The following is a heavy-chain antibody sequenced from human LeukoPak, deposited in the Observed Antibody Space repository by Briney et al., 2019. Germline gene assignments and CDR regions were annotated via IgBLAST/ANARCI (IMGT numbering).Heavy chain of an antibody. CDR3: AKDDYGEPIEY. D-gene: IGHD4-17*01. CDR1: GFTFSSYA. Sequence: GGSLRLSCAASGFTFSSYAMSWVRQAPGKGLEWVSAISGSGGSTYYADSVKGRFTISRGNSKNTLYLQVNSLRAEDTAVYYCAKDDYGEPIEYWGQGTLVTVSS. J-gene: IGHJ4*02. V-gene: IGHV3-23*01. CDR2: ISGSGGST.